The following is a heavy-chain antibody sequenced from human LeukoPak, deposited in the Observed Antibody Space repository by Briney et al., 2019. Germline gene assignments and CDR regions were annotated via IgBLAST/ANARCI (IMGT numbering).Heavy chain of an antibody. Sequence: GGSQRLSCAASGFTFSSYAMSWVRQAPGKGLEWVSAISGSGGSTYYADSVKGRFTISRDNSKNTLYLQMNSLRAEDTAVYYCAKLLVRGILFGELLQSGDYWGQGTLVTVSS. CDR2: ISGSGGST. CDR3: AKLLVRGILFGELLQSGDY. D-gene: IGHD3-10*02. CDR1: GFTFSSYA. V-gene: IGHV3-23*01. J-gene: IGHJ4*02.